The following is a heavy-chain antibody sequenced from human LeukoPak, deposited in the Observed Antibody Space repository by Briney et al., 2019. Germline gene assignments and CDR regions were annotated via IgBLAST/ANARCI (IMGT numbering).Heavy chain of an antibody. J-gene: IGHJ3*02. V-gene: IGHV3-21*01. CDR3: ARDVSAGEYSSLGDAFDI. Sequence: GGSLRLSCAASGFTFSYYSMNWVRQAPGKGLEWVSSINSSSSYIYYADSVKGRFTISRDNAKNLLYLQMNSLRAEDTAVYYCARDVSAGEYSSLGDAFDIWGQGTMVTLSS. CDR2: INSSSSYI. D-gene: IGHD6-6*01. CDR1: GFTFSYYS.